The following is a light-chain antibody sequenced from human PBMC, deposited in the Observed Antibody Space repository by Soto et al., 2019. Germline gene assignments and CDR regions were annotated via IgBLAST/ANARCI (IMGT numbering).Light chain of an antibody. CDR1: QSIRSW. CDR2: DAY. CDR3: QQYSSYWT. J-gene: IGKJ1*01. V-gene: IGKV1-5*01. Sequence: DIQMTQSPSTLSASVGDRVTITCRSSQSIRSWLAWYQQKPGKAPKLLIYDAYSLESGVPTMFSGSGSGTEFPLTSSSMQPDDFATYYCQQYSSYWTFGQGTKVEIK.